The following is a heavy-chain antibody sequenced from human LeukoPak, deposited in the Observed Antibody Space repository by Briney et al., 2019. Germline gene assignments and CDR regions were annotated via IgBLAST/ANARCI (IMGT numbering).Heavy chain of an antibody. CDR3: ARGSIAGPRGNFDY. Sequence: GGSLRLSCAASGFTFNSYEMNWVRQAPGKGLEWVSYINSGGSAIYYADSVKGRFTISRDNAKNSLYLQMNSLRADDTAVYYCARGSIAGPRGNFDYWGQGTLVTVSS. J-gene: IGHJ4*02. CDR1: GFTFNSYE. D-gene: IGHD6-6*01. V-gene: IGHV3-48*03. CDR2: INSGGSAI.